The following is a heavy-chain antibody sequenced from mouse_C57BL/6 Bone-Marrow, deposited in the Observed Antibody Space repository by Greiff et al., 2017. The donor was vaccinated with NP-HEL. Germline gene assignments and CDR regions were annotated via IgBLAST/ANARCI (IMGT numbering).Heavy chain of an antibody. CDR3: ARGYDYGRDWYFDV. J-gene: IGHJ1*03. CDR1: GYSITSGYD. V-gene: IGHV3-1*01. CDR2: ISYSGST. D-gene: IGHD2-4*01. Sequence: EVQLQESGPGMVKPSQSLSLTCTVTGYSITSGYDWHWIRHFPGNKLEWMGYISYSGSTNYNPSLKSRIPITHDTSKNHFFLKLNSVTTEDTATYYCARGYDYGRDWYFDVWGTGTTVTGSS.